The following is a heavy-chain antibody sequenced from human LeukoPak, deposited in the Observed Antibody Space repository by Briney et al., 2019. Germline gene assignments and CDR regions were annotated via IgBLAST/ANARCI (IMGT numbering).Heavy chain of an antibody. D-gene: IGHD3-22*01. Sequence: PGGSLRLSCAASGFTFSDYYMSWIRQAPGKGLEWVSYISSSSSYTNYADSVKGRFTISRDNAKNSLYLQMNSLRAEGTAVYYCARALYYDSSGPGYWGQGTLVTVSS. CDR3: ARALYYDSSGPGY. CDR2: ISSSSSYT. CDR1: GFTFSDYY. V-gene: IGHV3-11*05. J-gene: IGHJ4*02.